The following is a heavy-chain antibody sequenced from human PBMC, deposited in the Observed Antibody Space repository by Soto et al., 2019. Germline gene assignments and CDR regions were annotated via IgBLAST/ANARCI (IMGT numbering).Heavy chain of an antibody. CDR1: GFTFSSYA. J-gene: IGHJ4*02. D-gene: IGHD2-2*01. CDR2: ISGSGGST. V-gene: IGHV3-23*01. CDR3: AKRLVVIPAEAGDY. Sequence: GGSLRLSCAASGFTFSSYAMSWVRQAPGKGLEWVSAISGSGGSTYYADSVKGRFTISRDNSKNTLYLQMNSLRAEGTAVYYCAKRLVVIPAEAGDYSGEGTQVT.